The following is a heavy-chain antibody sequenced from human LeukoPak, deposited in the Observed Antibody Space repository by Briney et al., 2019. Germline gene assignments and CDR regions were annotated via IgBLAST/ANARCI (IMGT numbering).Heavy chain of an antibody. CDR2: VIPIFGTA. J-gene: IGHJ6*03. CDR3: AKSSSSSWPYYYMDV. Sequence: SVKVSCQASGGPFRSYAISWVRPAPGQGLEWMGGVIPIFGTANYAQKFQGRVTITADESTSTAYMELSSLRSEDTAVYYCAKSSSSSWPYYYMDVWGKGTTATVSS. CDR1: GGPFRSYA. D-gene: IGHD6-6*01. V-gene: IGHV1-69*01.